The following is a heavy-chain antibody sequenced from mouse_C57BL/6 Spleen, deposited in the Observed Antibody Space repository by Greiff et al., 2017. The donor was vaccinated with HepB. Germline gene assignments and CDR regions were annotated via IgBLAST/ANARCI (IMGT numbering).Heavy chain of an antibody. CDR2: IWSDGST. D-gene: IGHD2-3*01. CDR3: ARRSSGYFGYAMDY. J-gene: IGHJ4*01. Sequence: VKLMESGPGLVAPSQSLSITCTVSGFSLTSYGVHWVRQPPGKGLEWLVVIWSDGSTTYNSALKSRLSISKDNSKSQVFLKMNSLQTDDTAMYYCARRSSGYFGYAMDYWGQGTSVTVSS. V-gene: IGHV2-6*03. CDR1: GFSLTSYG.